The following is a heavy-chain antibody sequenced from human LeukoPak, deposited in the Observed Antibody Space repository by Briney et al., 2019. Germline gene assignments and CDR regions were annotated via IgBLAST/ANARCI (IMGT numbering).Heavy chain of an antibody. CDR2: ISYDGNAK. CDR3: ARSPLHGYNYLDY. CDR1: GFTFSTNA. J-gene: IGHJ4*02. V-gene: IGHV3-30*04. Sequence: PGGSLRLSCAASGFTFSTNAMHWVRQAPGKGLEWVAVISYDGNAKYYADSVKGRFTISRDNPKNTLYLQMNSLRPEDTAVYYCARSPLHGYNYLDYWGQGTLVTVSS. D-gene: IGHD5-24*01.